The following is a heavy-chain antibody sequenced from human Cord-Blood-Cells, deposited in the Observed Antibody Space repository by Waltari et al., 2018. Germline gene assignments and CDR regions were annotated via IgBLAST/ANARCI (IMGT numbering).Heavy chain of an antibody. CDR2: IYHSGST. CDR1: GYSISSGYY. CDR3: ARAVRYYDFWSGYYNTQYYFDY. V-gene: IGHV4-38-2*01. D-gene: IGHD3-3*01. Sequence: QVQLQESGPGLVKPSETLSLTCAVSGYSISSGYYWGWIRQPPGKGLGWIGSIYHSGSTYYNPSLKSRVTVSVDTSKNQFSLKLSSVTAADTAVYYCARAVRYYDFWSGYYNTQYYFDYWGQGTLVTVSS. J-gene: IGHJ4*02.